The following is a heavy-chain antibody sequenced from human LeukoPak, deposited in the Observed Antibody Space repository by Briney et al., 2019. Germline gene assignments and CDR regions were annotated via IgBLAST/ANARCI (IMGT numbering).Heavy chain of an antibody. D-gene: IGHD2-2*01. V-gene: IGHV3-23*01. J-gene: IGHJ4*02. CDR3: AKRPTKYCSSSSCLKPDY. CDR2: ISGSGGST. Sequence: GGSLRLSCAASGFTFSSYAMSWVRQVPGKGLEWVSGISGSGGSTYYADSVKGRFTISRDNSKNTLYLQMNSLRAEDTAVYYCAKRPTKYCSSSSCLKPDYWGQGTLVTVSS. CDR1: GFTFSSYA.